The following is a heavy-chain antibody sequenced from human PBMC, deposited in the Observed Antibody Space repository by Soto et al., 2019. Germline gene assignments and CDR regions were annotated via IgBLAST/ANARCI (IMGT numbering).Heavy chain of an antibody. CDR3: ARDSSIISWFFE. V-gene: IGHV4-39*02. J-gene: IGHJ4*02. D-gene: IGHD6-13*01. Sequence: SETLSLTCTVPGGSMSSGRFYWGWVRQSPGKGLEWIGTIDHSGSTYTNPSLKSRVTISVDTSKNQMSLTLTSVTAADTAVFYCARDSSIISWFFEWGQGILVTVSS. CDR2: IDHSGST. CDR1: GGSMSSGRFY.